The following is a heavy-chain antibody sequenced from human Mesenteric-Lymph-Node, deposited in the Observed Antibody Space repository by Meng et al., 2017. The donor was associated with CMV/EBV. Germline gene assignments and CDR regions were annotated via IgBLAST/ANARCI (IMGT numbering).Heavy chain of an antibody. CDR2: IFPSDSDT. D-gene: IGHD2-2*01. Sequence: SRYSFIRYWIGWVRQMAGKGLRWMGSIFPSDSDTRYSQAFQGQVAMSVDKSTSTAYLQWSSVKASDSARYYCARQDCDSTSCYYSPEYWGQGTLVTVSS. V-gene: IGHV5-51*01. CDR1: RYSFIRYW. J-gene: IGHJ4*02. CDR3: ARQDCDSTSCYYSPEY.